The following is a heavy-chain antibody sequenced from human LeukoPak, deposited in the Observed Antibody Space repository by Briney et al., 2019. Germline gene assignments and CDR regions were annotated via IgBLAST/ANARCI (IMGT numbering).Heavy chain of an antibody. CDR2: ISYDGSNK. CDR3: ANLPLWRTTSCDAFDI. Sequence: QPGGSLRLSCAASGFTFSSYGMHWVRQAPGKGLEWVAVISYDGSNKYYADSVKGRFTISRDNSKNTLYLQMNSLRAEDTAVYYCANLPLWRTTSCDAFDIWGQGTMVTVSS. D-gene: IGHD2-2*01. V-gene: IGHV3-30*18. J-gene: IGHJ3*02. CDR1: GFTFSSYG.